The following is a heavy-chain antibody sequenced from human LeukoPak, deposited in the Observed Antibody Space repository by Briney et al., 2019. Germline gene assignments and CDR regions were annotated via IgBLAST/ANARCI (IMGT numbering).Heavy chain of an antibody. V-gene: IGHV3-74*01. CDR2: IDTDGRTT. Sequence: GGSLRLSCAASGFTFSTSWMHWVRQAPGTGLLWVSRIDTDGRTTSYADSVKGRFTISRDNAKNTLYLQMNSLRGEDTAVYYCARGRGYTYANDYWGQGTLVTVSS. CDR1: GFTFSTSW. CDR3: ARGRGYTYANDY. D-gene: IGHD5-18*01. J-gene: IGHJ4*02.